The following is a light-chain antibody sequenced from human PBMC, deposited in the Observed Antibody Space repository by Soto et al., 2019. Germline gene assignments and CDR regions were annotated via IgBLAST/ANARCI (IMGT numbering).Light chain of an antibody. J-gene: IGLJ1*01. CDR3: CSYAGRSTYV. V-gene: IGLV2-23*01. Sequence: QSALTQPASVSGSPGQSITISCTGTSSDVGSYNLVSWYQQHPGKAPKLMIYEGSKRPSGVSNRFSGSKSGNTASLTISGLQAEDDADYYCCSYAGRSTYVFGTGTKVTVL. CDR2: EGS. CDR1: SSDVGSYNL.